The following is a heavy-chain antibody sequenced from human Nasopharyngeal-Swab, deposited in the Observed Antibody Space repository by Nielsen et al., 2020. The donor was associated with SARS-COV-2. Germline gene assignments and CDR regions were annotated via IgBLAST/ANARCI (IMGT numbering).Heavy chain of an antibody. J-gene: IGHJ3*02. V-gene: IGHV1-2*04. CDR1: GYTFTGYY. CDR2: INPNSGGT. CDR3: AREIAVAGQGVAFNI. Sequence: ASVKVSCKASGYTFTGYYMHWVRQAPGQGLEWMGWINPNSGGTNCAQKFQGWVTMTRDTSISTAYMELSRLRSDDTAVYYCAREIAVAGQGVAFNIWGQGTMVTVSS. D-gene: IGHD6-19*01.